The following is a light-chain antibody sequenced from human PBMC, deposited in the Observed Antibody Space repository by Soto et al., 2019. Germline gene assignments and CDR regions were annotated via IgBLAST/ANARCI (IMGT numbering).Light chain of an antibody. CDR2: GAS. CDR3: QQYATSPQT. CDR1: QRISSN. Sequence: EIVMTQSPATLSVSPGERATLYCKASQRISSNLAWYQQKPGQPPRLLIYGASTRATGIPARFSGSGSGTEFTLTISGLQSEDFALYYCQQYATSPQTFGQGTKVDIK. J-gene: IGKJ1*01. V-gene: IGKV3-15*01.